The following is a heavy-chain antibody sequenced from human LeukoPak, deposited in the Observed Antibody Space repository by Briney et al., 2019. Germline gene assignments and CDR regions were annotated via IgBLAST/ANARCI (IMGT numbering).Heavy chain of an antibody. CDR2: ISGYNGDT. V-gene: IGHV1-18*01. J-gene: IGHJ4*02. D-gene: IGHD3-16*01. Sequence: ASVKVSCEASGYTFTSYDISWVRQAPGQGLEWMGWISGYNGDTNYAQKLQGRVTMTTDTSTTTAYMELRSLRSDDTAVYYCARGLAAPKGLGIEYWGQGTLVTVSS. CDR3: ARGLAAPKGLGIEY. CDR1: GYTFTSYD.